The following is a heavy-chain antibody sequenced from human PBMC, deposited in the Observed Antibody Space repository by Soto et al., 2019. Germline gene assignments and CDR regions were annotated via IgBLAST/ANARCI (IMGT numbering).Heavy chain of an antibody. CDR3: ARASLSSSWYDYYYYMDV. V-gene: IGHV3-66*01. CDR1: GFTVSSNY. CDR2: IYSGGST. Sequence: GGSLRLSCAASGFTVSSNYMSWVRQAPGKGLEWVSVIYSGGSTYYADSVKGRFTISRYNSKNTLYLQMNSLRAEDTAVYYCARASLSSSWYDYYYYMDVWGKGTTVTVSS. D-gene: IGHD6-13*01. J-gene: IGHJ6*03.